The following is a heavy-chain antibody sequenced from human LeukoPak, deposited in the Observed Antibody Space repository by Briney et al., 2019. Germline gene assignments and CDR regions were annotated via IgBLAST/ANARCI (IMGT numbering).Heavy chain of an antibody. CDR2: IYYSGST. J-gene: IGHJ5*02. CDR1: GGSISSYY. V-gene: IGHV4-59*01. CDR3: AREGLGIAAARWFDP. D-gene: IGHD6-13*01. Sequence: SETLSLTCTVSGGSISSYYWSWIRQPPGKGLEWIGYIYYSGSTNYNPSLKSRVTISVDTSKNQFSLKLSSVTAADTAVYYCAREGLGIAAARWFDPWGQGTLVTVSS.